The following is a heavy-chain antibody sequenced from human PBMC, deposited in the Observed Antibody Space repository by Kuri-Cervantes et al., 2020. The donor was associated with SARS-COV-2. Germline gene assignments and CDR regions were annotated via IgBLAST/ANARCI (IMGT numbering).Heavy chain of an antibody. CDR3: ARGYGSTFMDV. J-gene: IGHJ6*03. CDR1: GGSISSSSYY. D-gene: IGHD2-2*01. Sequence: SETLSLTCTVSGGSISSSSYYWGWIRQPPGKGLEWIGEINHSGSTNYNPSLKSRVTISVDTSKNQFSLKLSSVTAADTAVYYCARGYGSTFMDVWGKGTTVTVSS. V-gene: IGHV4-39*07. CDR2: INHSGST.